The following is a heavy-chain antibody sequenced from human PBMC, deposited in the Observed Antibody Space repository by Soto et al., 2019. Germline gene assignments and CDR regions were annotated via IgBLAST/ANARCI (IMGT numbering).Heavy chain of an antibody. CDR3: VREDMSGTYYFDY. D-gene: IGHD3-3*01. Sequence: QVQLQESGPGLVTPSETLSLTCRVSGASVSSETHFWTWIRQPPGKGLEWIGYVYRTGLTNSNPALTSRVTVSADRSKNQFSLTLRSVTAADTAVYYCVREDMSGTYYFDYWGPGIQVTVSS. V-gene: IGHV4-61*01. CDR2: VYRTGLT. J-gene: IGHJ4*02. CDR1: GASVSSETHF.